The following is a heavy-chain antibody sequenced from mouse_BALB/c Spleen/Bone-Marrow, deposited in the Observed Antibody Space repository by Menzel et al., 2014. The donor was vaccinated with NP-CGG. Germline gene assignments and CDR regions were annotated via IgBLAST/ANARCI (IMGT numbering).Heavy chain of an antibody. CDR1: AYTFTSYW. CDR3: AYGNYESYFFDY. CDR2: IDPSDSET. Sequence: VQLQQSGAELVKPGAPVKLSCKASAYTFTSYWMNWVKQRPGRGLEWIGRIDPSDSETHYNQNFKDKATLTVDISSSTAFIQLSSLTSEDSTVYYCAYGNYESYFFDYWGQGTTLTVSS. D-gene: IGHD2-1*01. J-gene: IGHJ2*01. V-gene: IGHV1-69*02.